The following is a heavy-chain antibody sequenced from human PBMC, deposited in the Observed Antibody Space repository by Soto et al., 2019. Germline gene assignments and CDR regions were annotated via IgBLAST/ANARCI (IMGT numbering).Heavy chain of an antibody. CDR3: ARLSPSPQKYYDILTGYYKGPLSVFDY. Sequence: SETLSLTCTVSGGSISSYYWSWIRQPPGKGLEWIGYIYYSRSTNYNPSLKSRVTISVDTSKNQFSLKLSSVTAADTAVYYCARLSPSPQKYYDILTGYYKGPLSVFDYWGQGTLVTVSS. D-gene: IGHD3-9*01. CDR1: GGSISSYY. V-gene: IGHV4-59*08. CDR2: IYYSRST. J-gene: IGHJ4*02.